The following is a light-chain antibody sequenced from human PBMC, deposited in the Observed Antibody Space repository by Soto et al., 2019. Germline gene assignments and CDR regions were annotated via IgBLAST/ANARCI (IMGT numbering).Light chain of an antibody. Sequence: ALTQPRSVSGSPGQSVTISCTGTSSDVGFYNYVSWYQQHPGKAPKLMIYDVSGRPSGVPDRFSGSKSGNTASLTISGLQAEDEAEYYCCSYAGSYTVIFGGGTKLTVL. CDR2: DVS. CDR1: SSDVGFYNY. J-gene: IGLJ2*01. V-gene: IGLV2-11*01. CDR3: CSYAGSYTVI.